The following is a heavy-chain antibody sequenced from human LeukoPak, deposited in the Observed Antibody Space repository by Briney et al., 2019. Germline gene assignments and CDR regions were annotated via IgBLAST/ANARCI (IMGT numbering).Heavy chain of an antibody. Sequence: ASVKVSCKASGYTFTGYYMHWVRQAPGQELEWMGWINPNSGGTNYAQKFQGRVTMTRDTSISTAYMELSRLRSDDTAVYYCARDLGAAAGNNWFDPWGQGTLATVSS. CDR1: GYTFTGYY. CDR3: ARDLGAAAGNNWFDP. CDR2: INPNSGGT. J-gene: IGHJ5*02. D-gene: IGHD6-13*01. V-gene: IGHV1-2*02.